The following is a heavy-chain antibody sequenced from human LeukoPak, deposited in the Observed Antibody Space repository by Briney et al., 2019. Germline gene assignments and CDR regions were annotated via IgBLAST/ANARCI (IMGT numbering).Heavy chain of an antibody. V-gene: IGHV3-21*01. Sequence: PGGSLKLSCAASGFTFSSYSMNWVRQAPGQGLEWVSSISTSSSYIYYADSVKGRFTISRDNAKNSLYLQMNSLRADDTAVYYCARGDVWGSYRFDYWGQGTLVTVSS. D-gene: IGHD3-16*02. CDR2: ISTSSSYI. J-gene: IGHJ4*02. CDR1: GFTFSSYS. CDR3: ARGDVWGSYRFDY.